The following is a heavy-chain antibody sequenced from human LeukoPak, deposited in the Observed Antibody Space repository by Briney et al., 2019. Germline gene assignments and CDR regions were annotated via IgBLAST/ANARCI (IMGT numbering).Heavy chain of an antibody. D-gene: IGHD5-24*01. CDR1: RFTFSSYA. J-gene: IGHJ4*02. Sequence: GSLRLSCAASRFTFSSYAMSWVRQAPGKGLEWVSAISGSGGSTYYADSVKGRFTISRDNSKNTLYLQMNSLRAEDTAVYYCAKALQRRDGYNLDYWGQGTLVTVSS. V-gene: IGHV3-23*01. CDR2: ISGSGGST. CDR3: AKALQRRDGYNLDY.